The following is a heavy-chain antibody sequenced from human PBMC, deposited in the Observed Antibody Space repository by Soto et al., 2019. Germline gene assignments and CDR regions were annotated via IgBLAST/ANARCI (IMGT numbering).Heavy chain of an antibody. V-gene: IGHV4-61*01. Sequence: KPSETLSLTCTVSGGSVSSGSYYWSWIRQPPGKGLEWIGYIYCSGSTNYNPSLKSRVTISVDTSKNQFSLKLSSVTAADTAVYYCARSYYDFWSGPGYYGMDVWGQGTTVTVSS. D-gene: IGHD3-3*01. CDR1: GGSVSSGSYY. J-gene: IGHJ6*02. CDR3: ARSYYDFWSGPGYYGMDV. CDR2: IYCSGST.